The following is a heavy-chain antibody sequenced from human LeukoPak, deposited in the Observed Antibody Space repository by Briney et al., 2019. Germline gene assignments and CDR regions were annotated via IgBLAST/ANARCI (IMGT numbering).Heavy chain of an antibody. CDR2: IHHSGST. CDR3: ARGPALIYYHYHYYMDV. CDR1: VGSFIDYY. J-gene: IGHJ6*03. D-gene: IGHD3-16*01. V-gene: IGHV4-34*01. Sequence: PSETLSLTCAVYVGSFIDYYWSWIRQAPGKGLEWIGEIHHSGSTNCNPSLKSRLTISVDTSKNQFSLELSSVTAADTAVYYCARGPALIYYHYHYYMDVWGKGTTVTVSS.